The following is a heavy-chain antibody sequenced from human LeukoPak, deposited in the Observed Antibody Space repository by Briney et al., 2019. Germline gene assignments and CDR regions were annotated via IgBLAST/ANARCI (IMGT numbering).Heavy chain of an antibody. CDR1: GGSFSGYY. CDR3: ARVRRIAAAGTVNWFDP. Sequence: PSETLSLTCAVYGGSFSGYYWSWIRQPPGKGLEWIGEINHSGSTNYNPSLKSRVTISVDTSKNQFSLKLSSVTAADTAVYYCARVRRIAAAGTVNWFDPWGQGTLVTVSS. J-gene: IGHJ5*02. D-gene: IGHD6-13*01. V-gene: IGHV4-34*01. CDR2: INHSGST.